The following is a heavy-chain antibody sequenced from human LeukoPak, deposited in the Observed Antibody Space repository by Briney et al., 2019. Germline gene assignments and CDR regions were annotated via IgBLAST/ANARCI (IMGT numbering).Heavy chain of an antibody. D-gene: IGHD3-3*01. Sequence: GGSLRLSCAASGFTFSSYGMHWVRQAPGKGLEWVAVIWYDGSNKYYADSVKGRFTISRDNSKNTLYLQMNSLRAEDTAVYYCAKEGITIFGVIDYWGQGTLVTVSS. CDR3: AKEGITIFGVIDY. CDR1: GFTFSSYG. J-gene: IGHJ4*02. V-gene: IGHV3-33*06. CDR2: IWYDGSNK.